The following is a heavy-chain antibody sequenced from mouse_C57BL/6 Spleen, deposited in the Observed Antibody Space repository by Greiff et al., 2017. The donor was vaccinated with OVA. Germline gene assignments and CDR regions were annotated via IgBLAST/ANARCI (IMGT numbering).Heavy chain of an antibody. CDR2: IHPNSGST. CDR1: GYTFTSYW. CDR3: ARSYYDYWYFDV. V-gene: IGHV1-64*01. D-gene: IGHD1-1*01. J-gene: IGHJ1*03. Sequence: VKLQQPGAELVKPGASVKLSCKASGYTFTSYWMHWVKQRPGQGLEWIGMIHPNSGSTNYNEKFKSKATLTVDKSSSTAYMQLSSLTSEDSAVYYCARSYYDYWYFDVWGTGTTVTVSS.